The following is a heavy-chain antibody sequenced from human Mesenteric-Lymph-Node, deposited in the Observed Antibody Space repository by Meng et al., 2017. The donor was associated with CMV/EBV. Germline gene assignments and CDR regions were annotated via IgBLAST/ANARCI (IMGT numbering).Heavy chain of an antibody. CDR3: ARQRGGSHFDY. CDR1: GGSFSGYY. J-gene: IGHJ4*02. Sequence: SETLSLTCAVYGGSFSGYYWSWIRQPPGKGLEWIGEINHSGSTNYNPSLKSRVTISVDTSKNQFSLMLNSVTAADTAVYYCARQRGGSHFDYWGQGTLVTVSS. V-gene: IGHV4-34*01. D-gene: IGHD1-26*01. CDR2: INHSGST.